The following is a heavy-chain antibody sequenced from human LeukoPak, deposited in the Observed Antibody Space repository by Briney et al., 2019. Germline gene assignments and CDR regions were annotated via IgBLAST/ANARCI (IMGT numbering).Heavy chain of an antibody. J-gene: IGHJ3*02. CDR1: GFTFSSYG. Sequence: PGGSLRLSCAASGFTFSSYGMHWVRQAPGKGLEWVAVISYDGSNKYYADSVKGRFTISRDNSKNTLYLQMNSLRAKDTAVYYCAREDGAFDIWGQGTMVTVSS. V-gene: IGHV3-30*19. CDR3: AREDGAFDI. CDR2: ISYDGSNK.